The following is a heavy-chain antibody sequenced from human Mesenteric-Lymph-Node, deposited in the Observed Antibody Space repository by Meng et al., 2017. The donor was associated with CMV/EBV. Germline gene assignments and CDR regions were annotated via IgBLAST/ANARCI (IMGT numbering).Heavy chain of an antibody. CDR2: IRYDGSNK. CDR1: GFTFSSYG. V-gene: IGHV3-30*02. CDR3: AKDQSIAGQYFQH. J-gene: IGHJ1*01. Sequence: GGSLRLSCAASGFTFSSYGMHWVRQAPGKGLEWVAFIRYDGSNKYYADSVKGRFTISRDNSKNTLYLQMNSLRAEDTAVYYCAKDQSIAGQYFQHWGQGTLVTVSS. D-gene: IGHD6-6*01.